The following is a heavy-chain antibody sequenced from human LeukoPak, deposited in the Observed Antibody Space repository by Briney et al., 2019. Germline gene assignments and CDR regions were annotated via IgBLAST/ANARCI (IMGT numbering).Heavy chain of an antibody. Sequence: SETLSLTCTVSGASISSSSYSWGWIRQPPGKGLEWIGTMYYSGSGSIDYNPSLKSRVTISVDTSKNQFSLKLTSVTAADTAVYYCARAPDLHSSGRNYFDFWGQGTLVTVSS. CDR1: GASISSSSYS. D-gene: IGHD6-19*01. CDR2: MYYSGSGSI. CDR3: ARAPDLHSSGRNYFDF. V-gene: IGHV4-39*01. J-gene: IGHJ4*02.